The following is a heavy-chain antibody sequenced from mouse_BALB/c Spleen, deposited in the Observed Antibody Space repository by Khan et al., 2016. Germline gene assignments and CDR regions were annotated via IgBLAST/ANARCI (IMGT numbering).Heavy chain of an antibody. D-gene: IGHD2-10*02. Sequence: EVELVESGGGLVKPGGSLNLSCAASGFTFSDYYMYWVRQTPEKRLEWVATISDGGSYTYYPDSVKGRFTISRDNAKNKLYLQMSSLKSEDTAMYYRKRYGLGRGFAYWGQGTLVTVSA. J-gene: IGHJ3*01. V-gene: IGHV5-4*02. CDR1: GFTFSDYY. CDR3: KRYGLGRGFAY. CDR2: ISDGGSYT.